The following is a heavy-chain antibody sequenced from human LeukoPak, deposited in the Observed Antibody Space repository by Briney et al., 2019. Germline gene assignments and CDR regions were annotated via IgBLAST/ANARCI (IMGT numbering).Heavy chain of an antibody. CDR2: IYHSGST. J-gene: IGHJ5*02. Sequence: PSQTLSLTCAVSGGSISSGGYSWSWIRQPPGKGLEWIGYIYHSGSTYYDPSLKSRVTMSVDTSKNQFSLKLSSVTAADTAVYYCAASRPETYDYPIQNWFDPWGQGTLVTVSS. V-gene: IGHV4-30-2*01. CDR3: AASRPETYDYPIQNWFDP. D-gene: IGHD4-11*01. CDR1: GGSISSGGYS.